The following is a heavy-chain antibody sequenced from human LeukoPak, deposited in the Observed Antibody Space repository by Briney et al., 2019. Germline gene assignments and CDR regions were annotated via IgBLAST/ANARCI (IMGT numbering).Heavy chain of an antibody. CDR2: IYYSGIT. CDR3: ACHQGGYFDY. V-gene: IGHV4-59*01. J-gene: IGHJ4*02. CDR1: GGSISSYY. D-gene: IGHD3-16*01. Sequence: SETLSLTCTVSGGSISSYYWSWIRQPPGKGLEWIGFIYYSGITNYNPSLKSRVIISVDTSKNQFSLKLNSVTAADTAVYYCACHQGGYFDYWGQGTLVTVSS.